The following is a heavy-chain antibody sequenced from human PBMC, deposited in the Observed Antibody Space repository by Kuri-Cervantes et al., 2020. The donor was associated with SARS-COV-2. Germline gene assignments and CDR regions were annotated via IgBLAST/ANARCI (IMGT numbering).Heavy chain of an antibody. J-gene: IGHJ4*02. Sequence: GESLKISCAASGFTFSDYYLSWIRQAPGKGLEWVSYISSSGSTIYYADSVKGRFTISRDNAKNSLYLQMNSLRAEDTAVYYCARGPIGGYNQTFDYWGQGTLVTVSS. CDR1: GFTFSDYY. D-gene: IGHD5-24*01. CDR3: ARGPIGGYNQTFDY. CDR2: ISSSGSTI. V-gene: IGHV3-11*04.